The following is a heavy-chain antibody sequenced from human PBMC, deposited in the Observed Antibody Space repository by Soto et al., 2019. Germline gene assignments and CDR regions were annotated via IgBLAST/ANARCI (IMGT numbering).Heavy chain of an antibody. CDR2: VNHFGTT. CDR3: ARGRGPTRRSQPYFDH. V-gene: IGHV4-34*02. D-gene: IGHD2-2*01. Sequence: QVQFQHWGAGLLKPSETVSLTCAVNGGAFSDYHWTWIRPAPGNGLEWIGEVNHFGTTKYNPSLQSRGTSSVQTSKNLLSLNLTSVTAANTALYYCARGRGPTRRSQPYFDHWGQGALVSVSS. J-gene: IGHJ4*02. CDR1: GGAFSDYH.